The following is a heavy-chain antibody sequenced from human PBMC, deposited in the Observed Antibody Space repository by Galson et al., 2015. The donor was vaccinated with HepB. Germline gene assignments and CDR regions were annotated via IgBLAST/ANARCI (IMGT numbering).Heavy chain of an antibody. CDR2: ITPSGDNT. D-gene: IGHD6-19*01. V-gene: IGHV3-23*01. CDR3: AKVFPEKTDGWYRQALYYFDS. J-gene: IGHJ4*02. Sequence: SLRLSCAASGFTFSYYAMTWVRQAPGKGLEWISAITPSGDNTYSADSMKGRFTISRDNSRNTLFLQTNSLRADDTAIYFCAKVFPEKTDGWYRQALYYFDSWGQGTRVTVSS. CDR1: GFTFSYYA.